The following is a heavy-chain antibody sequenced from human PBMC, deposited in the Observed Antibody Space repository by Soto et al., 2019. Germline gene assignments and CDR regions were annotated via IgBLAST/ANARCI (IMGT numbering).Heavy chain of an antibody. CDR1: GFAVSSNY. J-gene: IGHJ6*02. CDR3: ARSRTGTTYGGMDV. D-gene: IGHD1-7*01. V-gene: IGHV3-66*01. Sequence: EVQLVESGGDLVERGGSLRLSCAASGFAVSSNYMTWVRQAPGKGLEWVSVIHSGGDTHYADSVRGRFTISRDNSKNTLYLQMNSLRAEDTAVYYCARSRTGTTYGGMDVWGQGTTVTVSS. CDR2: IHSGGDT.